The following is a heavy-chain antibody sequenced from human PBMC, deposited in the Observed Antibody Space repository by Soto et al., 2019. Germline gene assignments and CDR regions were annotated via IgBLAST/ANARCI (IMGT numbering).Heavy chain of an antibody. Sequence: PSETLSLTCTVSGGSISSSSYYWGWIRQPPGKGLEWIGSIYYSGSTYYNPSLKSRVTISVDTSKNQFSLKLSSVTAADTAVYYCARPSGYDYPDAFDIWGQGTMVTVS. J-gene: IGHJ3*02. D-gene: IGHD4-17*01. CDR1: GGSISSSSYY. CDR3: ARPSGYDYPDAFDI. CDR2: IYYSGST. V-gene: IGHV4-39*01.